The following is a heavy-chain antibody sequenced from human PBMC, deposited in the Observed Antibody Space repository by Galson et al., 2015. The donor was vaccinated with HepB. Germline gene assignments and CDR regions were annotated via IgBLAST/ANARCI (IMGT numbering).Heavy chain of an antibody. CDR3: ARIRQWLVPGHYYYYYGMDV. D-gene: IGHD6-19*01. V-gene: IGHV3-53*04. Sequence: SLRLSCAASGFTVSSNYMSWVRQAPGKGLEWVSVIYSGGSTYYADSVKGRFTISRHNSKNTLYLQMNSLRAEDTAVYYCARIRQWLVPGHYYYYYGMDVWGQGTTVTVSS. CDR1: GFTVSSNY. CDR2: IYSGGST. J-gene: IGHJ6*02.